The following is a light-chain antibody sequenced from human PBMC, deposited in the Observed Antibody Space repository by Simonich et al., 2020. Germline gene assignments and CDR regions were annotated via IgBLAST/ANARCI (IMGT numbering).Light chain of an antibody. V-gene: IGLV2-14*01. J-gene: IGLJ3*02. CDR1: SSDVGGYNY. Sequence: QSALTQPASVSGSPGQSITISCTGTSSDVGGYNYVSWYQQHPGKAPKLMIYDCSKRPSGVSNRFSGSKSGNTASLTISGLHAEDEADYYCSSYTSSSTWVFGGGTKLTVL. CDR2: DCS. CDR3: SSYTSSSTWV.